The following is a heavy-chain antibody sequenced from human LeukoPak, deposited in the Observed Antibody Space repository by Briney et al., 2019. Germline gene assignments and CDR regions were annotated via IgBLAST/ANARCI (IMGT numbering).Heavy chain of an antibody. J-gene: IGHJ6*03. D-gene: IGHD3-3*01. Sequence: PGGSLRLSCAASGFTFSNYGINWVRQAPGKGLEWVAVISYDGASKYYADSVKGRFTISRDNSKNTLYLQMNSLRAEDTAVYYCARGRVVAGRGCYMDVWGKGTTVTVSS. CDR2: ISYDGASK. V-gene: IGHV3-30*03. CDR1: GFTFSNYG. CDR3: ARGRVVAGRGCYMDV.